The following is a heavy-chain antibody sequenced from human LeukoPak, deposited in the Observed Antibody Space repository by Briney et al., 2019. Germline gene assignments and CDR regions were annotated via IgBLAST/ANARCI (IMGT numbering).Heavy chain of an antibody. J-gene: IGHJ5*02. V-gene: IGHV4-30-4*08. CDR1: GGSISSGDYY. Sequence: SQTLSLTCTVSGGSISSGDYYWSWIRQPPGKGLEWIGYIYYSGSTYYNTSLKSRVTISLDMSKNQFSLKLSSVTAADTAVYYCARGGVVPAAIQYFPPSNWFDPWGQGTLVTVSS. D-gene: IGHD2-2*02. CDR3: ARGGVVPAAIQYFPPSNWFDP. CDR2: IYYSGST.